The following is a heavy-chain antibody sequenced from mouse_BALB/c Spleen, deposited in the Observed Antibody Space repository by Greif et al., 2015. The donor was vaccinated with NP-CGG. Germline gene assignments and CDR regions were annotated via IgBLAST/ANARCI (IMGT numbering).Heavy chain of an antibody. Sequence: QVQLQQSGPELVKPGASVKISCKASGYTFTDYYINWVKQKPGQGLEWIGWIYPGSGNTKYNEKFKGTATLTVDTSSSTVYMQLSSLTSEDTAVYFCARRTGTEAMDYWGQGTSVTVSS. CDR3: ARRTGTEAMDY. D-gene: IGHD4-1*01. CDR1: GYTFTDYY. J-gene: IGHJ4*01. CDR2: IYPGSGNT. V-gene: IGHV1-84*02.